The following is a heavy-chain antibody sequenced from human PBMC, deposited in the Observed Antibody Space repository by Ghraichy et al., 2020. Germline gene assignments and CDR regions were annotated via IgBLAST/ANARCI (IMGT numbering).Heavy chain of an antibody. D-gene: IGHD2-2*01. Sequence: SQTLSLTCAVYGGSFSGYYWSWIRQPPGKGLEWIGEINHSGSTNYNPSLKSRVTISVDTSKNQFSLKLSSVTAADTAVYYCARGLLNCSSTSCAPVNWFDPWGQGTLVTVSS. CDR1: GGSFSGYY. CDR2: INHSGST. CDR3: ARGLLNCSSTSCAPVNWFDP. V-gene: IGHV4-34*01. J-gene: IGHJ5*02.